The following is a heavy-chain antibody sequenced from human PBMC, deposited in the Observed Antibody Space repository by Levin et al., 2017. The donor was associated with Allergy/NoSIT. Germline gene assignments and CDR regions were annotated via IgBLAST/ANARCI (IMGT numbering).Heavy chain of an antibody. CDR3: AKLRRTARRYDAFDV. Sequence: GESLKISCKGSGYSFSTYWIGWVRQKPGKGLEWMGIIYAGDSDTRYSPSFQGQVTISVDKSISTAYLQWSSLKASDSGMYYCAKLRRTARRYDAFDVWGQGTKVTVS. CDR2: IYAGDSDT. J-gene: IGHJ3*01. V-gene: IGHV5-51*01. CDR1: GYSFSTYW. D-gene: IGHD3-16*01.